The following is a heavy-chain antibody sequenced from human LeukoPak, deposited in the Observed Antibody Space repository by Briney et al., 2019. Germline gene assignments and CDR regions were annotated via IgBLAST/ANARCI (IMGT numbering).Heavy chain of an antibody. Sequence: SETLSLTCTVSGGSISSSSYYWGWIRQPPGKGLEWIGSIYYSGSTYYNPSLKSRVTISVDTSKNQFSLKLSSVTAADTAVYYCARRAVAASFDYWGQGTLVTVSS. CDR3: ARRAVAASFDY. V-gene: IGHV4-39*01. CDR2: IYYSGST. CDR1: GGSISSSSYY. J-gene: IGHJ4*02. D-gene: IGHD6-19*01.